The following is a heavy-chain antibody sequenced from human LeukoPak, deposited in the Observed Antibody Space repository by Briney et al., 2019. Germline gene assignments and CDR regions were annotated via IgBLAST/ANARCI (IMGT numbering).Heavy chain of an antibody. D-gene: IGHD3-10*01. V-gene: IGHV4-39*07. J-gene: IGHJ4*02. Sequence: SETLSLTCTVSGDSITSYYWSWVRQPPGKGLEWIGSIYYSGSTYYNPSLKSRVTISVDTSKNQFSLKLSSVTAADTAVYYCARDQPHGHGGLWFGELSPFDYWGQGTLVTVSS. CDR3: ARDQPHGHGGLWFGELSPFDY. CDR2: IYYSGST. CDR1: GDSITSYY.